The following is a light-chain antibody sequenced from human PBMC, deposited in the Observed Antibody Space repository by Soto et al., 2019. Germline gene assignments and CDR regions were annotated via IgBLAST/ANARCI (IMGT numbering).Light chain of an antibody. CDR3: FSYAGSYTLYV. J-gene: IGLJ1*01. CDR1: SSDVGYYNY. V-gene: IGLV2-11*01. CDR2: DVT. Sequence: QSALTQPRSVSGSPGQSVTISCTGTSSDVGYYNYVSWYQQHPGKAPKLMIYDVTKRPSGVPDRFSGSKSGNTASLTISGLQAEDEADYYCFSYAGSYTLYVFGTGTKVTVL.